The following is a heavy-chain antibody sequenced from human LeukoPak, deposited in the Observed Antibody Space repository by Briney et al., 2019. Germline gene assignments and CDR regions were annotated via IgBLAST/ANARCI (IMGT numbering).Heavy chain of an antibody. Sequence: SETLSLTCTVSGGSISSFYWSWIRQPPGKGLEWIGYMYYSGSTNYNPSLKSRVTISVDTSKNQLSLKLSSVTAADTAVYYCARDVAVAGTNDAFDIWGQGTMVTVSS. CDR1: GGSISSFY. V-gene: IGHV4-59*01. D-gene: IGHD6-19*01. CDR3: ARDVAVAGTNDAFDI. J-gene: IGHJ3*02. CDR2: MYYSGST.